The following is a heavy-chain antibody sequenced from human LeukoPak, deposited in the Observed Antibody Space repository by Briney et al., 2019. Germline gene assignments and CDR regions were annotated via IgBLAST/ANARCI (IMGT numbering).Heavy chain of an antibody. CDR1: GYSFSSYW. Sequence: GESLKISCQGSGYSFSSYWIAWVRQMPGKGLEWMGIIYPGDSDTKYSPSFQGQVAISADKSINTAYLQWSSLKASGTAMYYCARLHYLCSGSLLYHNHLFDPWGQGTLVTVSS. J-gene: IGHJ5*02. CDR2: IYPGDSDT. V-gene: IGHV5-51*01. CDR3: ARLHYLCSGSLLYHNHLFDP. D-gene: IGHD3-10*02.